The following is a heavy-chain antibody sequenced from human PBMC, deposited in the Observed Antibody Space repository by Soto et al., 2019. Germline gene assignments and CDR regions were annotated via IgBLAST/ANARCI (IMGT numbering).Heavy chain of an antibody. CDR3: ARKNGVLDAFDI. J-gene: IGHJ3*02. V-gene: IGHV4-59*01. D-gene: IGHD4-17*01. Sequence: SETLSLTCTVSGGSLRNFFWSWIRQPPGKGLEWIGHIYSSGKTDYNPSLETRVTMSIDTSMNQISLKLNSATAADTAVYYCARKNGVLDAFDIWGQGTMVTVSS. CDR2: IYSSGKT. CDR1: GGSLRNFF.